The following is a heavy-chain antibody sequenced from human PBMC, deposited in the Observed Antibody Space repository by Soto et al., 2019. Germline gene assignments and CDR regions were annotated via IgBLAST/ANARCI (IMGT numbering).Heavy chain of an antibody. CDR2: ISSSGDAT. CDR3: AKFREYYQGSGSRTYYFYGMDV. J-gene: IGHJ6*02. Sequence: PGGSLRLSCAASGFTFSTYAMTWVRQAPGKGLEWVSIISSSGDATYYVDSVKGRFTISRDNSRNTLNLQMNSLRAGDTALYYCAKFREYYQGSGSRTYYFYGMDVWGQGTTVTVSS. D-gene: IGHD3-10*01. CDR1: GFTFSTYA. V-gene: IGHV3-23*01.